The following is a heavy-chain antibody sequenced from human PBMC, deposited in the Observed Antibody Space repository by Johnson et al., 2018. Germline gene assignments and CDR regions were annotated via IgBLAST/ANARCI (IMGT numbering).Heavy chain of an antibody. V-gene: IGHV3-9*01. Sequence: ISWNSGSIGYADSVKGRFTISRDNAKNSLYLQMNSLRAEDTALYYCAKDRGYSYGYAAFDIWGQGTMVTVSS. CDR3: AKDRGYSYGYAAFDI. J-gene: IGHJ3*02. D-gene: IGHD5-18*01. CDR2: ISWNSGSI.